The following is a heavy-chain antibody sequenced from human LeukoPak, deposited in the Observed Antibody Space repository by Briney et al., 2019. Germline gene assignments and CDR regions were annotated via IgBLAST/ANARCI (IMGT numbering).Heavy chain of an antibody. CDR3: AQAAPKYDFYYYSYMDV. Sequence: SLRLSCAASGFTFDDYAMHWVRQAPGKGLEWVSGITCNSGSIVYADSVKGRFTISRDNAKNSLYLQMNSLRAEDMALYYCAQAAPKYDFYYYSYMDVWGKGTTVTVSS. CDR1: GFTFDDYA. CDR2: ITCNSGSI. V-gene: IGHV3-9*03. J-gene: IGHJ6*03.